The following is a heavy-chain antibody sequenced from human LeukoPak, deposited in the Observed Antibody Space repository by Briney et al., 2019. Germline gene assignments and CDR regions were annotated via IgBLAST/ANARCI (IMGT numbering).Heavy chain of an antibody. Sequence: GRSLRLSCAASGFTFSSFDTHWVRQVTGKGLEWVSAIGLGGDTYYPGSVKGRFTISRENAKNSLYLQMNSLRAGDTAVYYCVRASSSWYYFDYWGQETLVTVSS. CDR1: GFTFSSFD. CDR2: IGLGGDT. CDR3: VRASSSWYYFDY. J-gene: IGHJ4*02. V-gene: IGHV3-13*04. D-gene: IGHD6-13*01.